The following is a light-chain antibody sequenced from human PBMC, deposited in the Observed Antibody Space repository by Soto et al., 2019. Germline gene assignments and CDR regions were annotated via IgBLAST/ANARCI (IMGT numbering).Light chain of an antibody. V-gene: IGLV2-14*01. CDR1: SSDVGGYNY. Sequence: QSVLTQPASVSGSPGQSITISCTGTSSDVGGYNYVSWYQQHPGKAPKLMIYDVSNRPSGVSNRFSGSKSGNTASLTISGLQAEDEADYYCSSYTSSSTHNYVVGTGTKLTVL. CDR3: SSYTSSSTHNYV. J-gene: IGLJ1*01. CDR2: DVS.